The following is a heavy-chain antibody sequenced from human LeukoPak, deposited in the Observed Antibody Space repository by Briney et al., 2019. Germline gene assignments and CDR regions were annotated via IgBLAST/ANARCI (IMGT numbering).Heavy chain of an antibody. J-gene: IGHJ4*02. CDR3: ATDGLRGYSYGLGY. Sequence: ASVKVSCKASGYTFTSYYMHWVRQAPGQGLEWMGIINPSGGSTTYAQKFRGRVTMTRDTSTSTVYMELSSLRSEDTAVYYCATDGLRGYSYGLGYWGQGTLVTVSS. CDR1: GYTFTSYY. CDR2: INPSGGST. V-gene: IGHV1-46*01. D-gene: IGHD5-18*01.